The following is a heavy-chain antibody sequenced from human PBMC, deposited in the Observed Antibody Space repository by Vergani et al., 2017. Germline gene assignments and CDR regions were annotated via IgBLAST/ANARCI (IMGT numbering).Heavy chain of an antibody. J-gene: IGHJ2*01. CDR2: INHSGST. Sequence: QVQLQQWGAGLLKPSETLSLTCAVYGGSFSGYYWSWIRQPPGKGLEWIGEINHSGSTNYNPSLKSRVTISVDTPKNQFSLKLSSVTAADTAVYYCVRLPRGPWNFDLWGRGTLITVSS. CDR1: GGSFSGYY. V-gene: IGHV4-34*01. CDR3: VRLPRGPWNFDL.